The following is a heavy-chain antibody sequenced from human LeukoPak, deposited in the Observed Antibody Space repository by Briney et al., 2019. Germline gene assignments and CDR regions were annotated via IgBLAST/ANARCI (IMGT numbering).Heavy chain of an antibody. D-gene: IGHD6-13*01. CDR2: ISYDGSNK. Sequence: GGSLRLSCAASGFTFSSYAMHWVRQAPGKGLEWVAVISYDGSNKYYADSVKGRFTISRDNSKNTLYLQMNSLRAEDTAVYYCAKDRTAAGRNFDYWGQGTLVTVSS. CDR3: AKDRTAAGRNFDY. CDR1: GFTFSSYA. V-gene: IGHV3-30-3*02. J-gene: IGHJ4*02.